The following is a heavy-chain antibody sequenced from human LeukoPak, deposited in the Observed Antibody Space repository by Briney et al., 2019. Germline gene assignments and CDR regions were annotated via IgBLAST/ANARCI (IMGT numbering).Heavy chain of an antibody. CDR2: ISAYNGNT. V-gene: IGHV1-18*01. CDR3: ARPGADWLFGAFDI. CDR1: GYTSTSYG. Sequence: ASVKVSCKASGYTSTSYGISWVRQAPGQGLEWMGWISAYNGNTNYAQKLQGRVTMTTDTSTSTAYMELSSLRSEDTAVYYCARPGADWLFGAFDIWGQGTMVTVSS. D-gene: IGHD3-22*01. J-gene: IGHJ3*02.